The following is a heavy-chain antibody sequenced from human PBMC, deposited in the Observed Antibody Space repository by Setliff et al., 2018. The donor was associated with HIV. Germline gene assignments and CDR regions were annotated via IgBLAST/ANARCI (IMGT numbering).Heavy chain of an antibody. CDR1: GGSISSGNRC. D-gene: IGHD6-13*01. V-gene: IGHV4-30-4*08. J-gene: IGHJ5*02. CDR3: ARDIQAAGTGWFDP. CDR2: IFYSGIK. Sequence: SETLSLTCTVSGGSISSGNRCLTWIRQNPGKGLEWIRYIFYSGIKYYVPSLKSRVVISVDTSKNQFSLKLSSVTAADTAVYYCARDIQAAGTGWFDPWGQGTLVTVSS.